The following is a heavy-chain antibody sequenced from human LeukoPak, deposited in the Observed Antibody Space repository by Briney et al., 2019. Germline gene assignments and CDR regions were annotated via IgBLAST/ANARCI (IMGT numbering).Heavy chain of an antibody. CDR3: ARDPLSTNDFDI. CDR2: IYHTGNT. D-gene: IGHD1-1*01. CDR1: GASITSGDYS. J-gene: IGHJ3*02. Sequence: KTSETLSLTCAVSGASITSGDYSWNWMRQPPGKGLEWIGYIYHTGNTYYNPSLKSRVTISVDRSRNQFSLKLTSVTAADPAVYFCARDPLSTNDFDIWGQGTMVTVSS. V-gene: IGHV4-30-2*01.